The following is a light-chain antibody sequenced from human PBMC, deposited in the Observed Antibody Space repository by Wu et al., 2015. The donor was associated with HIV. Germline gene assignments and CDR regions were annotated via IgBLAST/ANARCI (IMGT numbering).Light chain of an antibody. Sequence: DIQLTQSPSFLSGSVGDRVTITCRASQGISSYLAWFQLKPGKAPTLLIYAASTRQSGVPSRFSGSGSGTEFTLTISSLQPEDFATYYCQHRSNWPTFGQGTKVEIQ. CDR2: AAS. CDR3: QHRSNWPT. V-gene: IGKV1-9*01. J-gene: IGKJ1*01. CDR1: QGISSY.